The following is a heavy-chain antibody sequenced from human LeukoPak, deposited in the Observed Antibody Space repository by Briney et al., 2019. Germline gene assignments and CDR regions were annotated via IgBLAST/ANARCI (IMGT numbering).Heavy chain of an antibody. D-gene: IGHD4-23*01. Sequence: GGSLRLSCAASGFTFSSYEMNWVRQAPGKGLEWVSYISSSSNTIYYADSVKGRFTISRDNAKNSLYLQMNSLRAEDTAVYCCAGTAYGGADYWGQGTLVTVSS. CDR2: ISSSSNTI. CDR3: AGTAYGGADY. V-gene: IGHV3-48*03. CDR1: GFTFSSYE. J-gene: IGHJ4*02.